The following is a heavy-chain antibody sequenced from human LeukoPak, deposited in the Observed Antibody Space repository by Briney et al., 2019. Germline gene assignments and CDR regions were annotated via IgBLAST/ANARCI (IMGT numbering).Heavy chain of an antibody. D-gene: IGHD3-16*01. CDR3: ARDWGTFRPGEGSAFDM. CDR1: GGSINSSTYS. J-gene: IGHJ3*02. V-gene: IGHV4-30-2*01. Sequence: SKTLSLTCAVSGGSINSSTYSWSWIRQPPGKGLEWIGCIFHSGSTYYNPSLKSRVSISVDSSKNQFSLKLSSVTAADTAVYYCARDWGTFRPGEGSAFDMWGQGTMVTVSS. CDR2: IFHSGST.